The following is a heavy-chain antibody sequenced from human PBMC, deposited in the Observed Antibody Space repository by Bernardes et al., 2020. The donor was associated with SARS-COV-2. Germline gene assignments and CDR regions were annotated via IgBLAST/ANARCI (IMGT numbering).Heavy chain of an antibody. V-gene: IGHV1-24*01. D-gene: IGHD1-26*01. CDR2: FDPEDGET. J-gene: IGHJ5*02. Sequence: ASVKVSCKVSGYILTELSMHWVRQAPGKGLEWMGGFDPEDGETIYAQKFQGRVTMTEDTSTDTAYMELSSLRSEDTAVYYCATASAFIVGAIPWFDPWGQGTLVTVSS. CDR1: GYILTELS. CDR3: ATASAFIVGAIPWFDP.